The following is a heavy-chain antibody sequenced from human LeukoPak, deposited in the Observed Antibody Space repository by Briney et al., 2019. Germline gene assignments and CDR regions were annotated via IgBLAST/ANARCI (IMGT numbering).Heavy chain of an antibody. Sequence: SETLSLTCTVSGGSITSYYWSWIRQPPGKGLEWIAYIYFTGTTNYNPSLKSRGTISVDTSKNQFSLKLSSVTAADTAIYYCASQVVVNAFGIWGQGRMVTVSS. CDR3: ASQVVVNAFGI. J-gene: IGHJ3*02. CDR1: GGSITSYY. D-gene: IGHD3-22*01. V-gene: IGHV4-59*01. CDR2: IYFTGTT.